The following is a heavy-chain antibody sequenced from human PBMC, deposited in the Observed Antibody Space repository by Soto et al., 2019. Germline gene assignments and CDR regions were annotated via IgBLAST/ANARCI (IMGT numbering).Heavy chain of an antibody. Sequence: QVQLVQSGPEVKKPEASVRVSCMTSGYAFTSYGVNWVREAPGQGLEWMGWIAPHSGRTTYLPKFQGRVTITADAATNTAYMELGSLSSDDTGIYFCATAATGSYHSAYWGQGTVVTVSS. CDR2: IAPHSGRT. D-gene: IGHD3-10*01. V-gene: IGHV1-18*04. CDR1: GYAFTSYG. J-gene: IGHJ4*02. CDR3: ATAATGSYHSAY.